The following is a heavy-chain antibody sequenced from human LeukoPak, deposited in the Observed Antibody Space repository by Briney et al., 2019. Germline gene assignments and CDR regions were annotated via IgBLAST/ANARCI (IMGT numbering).Heavy chain of an antibody. CDR2: IYPGDSDT. Sequence: AGESLKISCKGSGYSFTSYWIGWVRQMPGKGLEWMGIIYPGDSDTRYSPSFQGQVTIPADKSISTAYLQWSSLKASDTAMYYCARIPDSSGWYWYFDLWGRGTLVTVSS. D-gene: IGHD6-19*01. CDR3: ARIPDSSGWYWYFDL. V-gene: IGHV5-51*01. CDR1: GYSFTSYW. J-gene: IGHJ2*01.